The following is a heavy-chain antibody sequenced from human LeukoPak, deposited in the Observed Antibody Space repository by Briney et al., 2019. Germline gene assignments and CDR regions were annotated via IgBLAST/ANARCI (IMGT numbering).Heavy chain of an antibody. CDR1: GGSISSYY. J-gene: IGHJ4*02. V-gene: IGHV4-59*01. CDR2: IYYSGST. CDR3: ASLKDGIQLWPPSGFDY. D-gene: IGHD5-18*01. Sequence: SETLSLTCTVSGGSISSYYWSWIRQPPGKGLEWIGYIYYSGSTNYNPSLKSRVTISVDTSKNQFSLKLSSVTAEDTAVYYCASLKDGIQLWPPSGFDYWGQGTLVTVSS.